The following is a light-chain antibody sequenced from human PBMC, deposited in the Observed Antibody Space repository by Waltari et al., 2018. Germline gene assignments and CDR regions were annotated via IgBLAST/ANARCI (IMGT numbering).Light chain of an antibody. Sequence: QSALTQPRSVSGSPGQSVTISCTGTSRDGGGYNYVSWYQQHPGKAPKLMIYDVSERPSGVPDRFSGSKSGNTASLTISGLQAEDESDYFCCSYAGSHSWVFGGGTKLTVL. CDR3: CSYAGSHSWV. CDR1: SRDGGGYNY. CDR2: DVS. V-gene: IGLV2-11*01. J-gene: IGLJ3*02.